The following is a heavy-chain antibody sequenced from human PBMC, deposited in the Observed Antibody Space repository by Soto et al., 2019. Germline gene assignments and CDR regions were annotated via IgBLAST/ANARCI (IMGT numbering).Heavy chain of an antibody. V-gene: IGHV4-31*03. CDR2: RYYSEST. CDR1: GGSITTGGYY. D-gene: IGHD2-15*01. J-gene: IGHJ4*02. Sequence: PSETLSLTCTVSGGSITTGGYYWSWIRQLPGKGLEWIGHRYYSESTYYNPSFKSRVSTSLDTSKNQFSLKLSFVTAADTAMYYCARTKCSGGSCYSWSLDYWGQGTPVTVSS. CDR3: ARTKCSGGSCYSWSLDY.